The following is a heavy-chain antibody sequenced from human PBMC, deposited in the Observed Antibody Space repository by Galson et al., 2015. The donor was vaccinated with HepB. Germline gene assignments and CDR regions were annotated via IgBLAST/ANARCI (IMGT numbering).Heavy chain of an antibody. CDR2: INAGNGNT. J-gene: IGHJ4*02. Sequence: SVKVSCKASGYTFTSYAMHWVRQAPGQRLEWMGWINAGNGNTKYSQKFQGRVTITRDTSASTAYMELSSLRSEDTAVYYCASCIAAAGPSFDYWGQGTLVTVSS. CDR3: ASCIAAAGPSFDY. V-gene: IGHV1-3*01. CDR1: GYTFTSYA. D-gene: IGHD6-13*01.